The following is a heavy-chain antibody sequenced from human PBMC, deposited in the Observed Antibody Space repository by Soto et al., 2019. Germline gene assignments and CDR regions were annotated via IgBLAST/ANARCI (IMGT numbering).Heavy chain of an antibody. Sequence: EVQLVESGGGLVKPGGSLRLSYAASGFIFSSYSMNWVRQAPGKGLEWVSSISPRSDYIYFAASMRGRFTISRDNAQNSLYLQMNNLRAEDTAVYHCARVSGTLERYSDLDYWGQGTLVTVSS. D-gene: IGHD1-1*01. J-gene: IGHJ4*02. CDR3: ARVSGTLERYSDLDY. CDR1: GFIFSSYS. V-gene: IGHV3-21*01. CDR2: ISPRSDYI.